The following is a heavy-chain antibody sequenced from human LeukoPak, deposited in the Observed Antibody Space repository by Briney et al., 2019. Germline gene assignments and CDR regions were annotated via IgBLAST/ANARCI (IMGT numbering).Heavy chain of an antibody. CDR2: IYYSGST. D-gene: IGHD1-26*01. J-gene: IGHJ4*02. CDR1: GGSISSYY. Sequence: SETLSLTCTVSGGSISSYYWSWIRRPPGKGLEWIGYIYYSGSTNYNPPLKSRVTISVDTSKNQFSLKLSSVTAADTAVYYCARHGSLSGSYYGQVAYWGQGTLVTVSS. V-gene: IGHV4-59*08. CDR3: ARHGSLSGSYYGQVAY.